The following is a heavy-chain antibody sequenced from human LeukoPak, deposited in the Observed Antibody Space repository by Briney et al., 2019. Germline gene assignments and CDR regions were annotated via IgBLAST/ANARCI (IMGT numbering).Heavy chain of an antibody. CDR1: GGSISSGDYY. J-gene: IGHJ4*02. V-gene: IGHV4-30-4*08. D-gene: IGHD6-13*01. Sequence: PSETLSLTXTVSGGSISSGDYYWSWIRQPPGKGLEWIGYIYYSGSTYYNPSLKSRVTISVDTSKNQFSLKLSSVTAADTAVYYCARGPRLPGSSSWCVLSYWGQGTLVTVSS. CDR2: IYYSGST. CDR3: ARGPRLPGSSSWCVLSY.